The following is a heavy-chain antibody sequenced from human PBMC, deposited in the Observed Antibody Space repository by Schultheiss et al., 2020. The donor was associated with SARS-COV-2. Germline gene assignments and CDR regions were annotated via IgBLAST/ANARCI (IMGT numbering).Heavy chain of an antibody. CDR1: GFTFSDYY. J-gene: IGHJ6*02. V-gene: IGHV3-23*01. CDR2: ISGSGGST. Sequence: GGSLRLSCAASGFTFSDYYMSWIRQAPGKGLEWVSAISGSGGSTYYADSVKGRFTISRDNSKNTLYLQMNSLRAEDTAVYYCARETERGALYYYYGMDVWGQGTTVTVSS. CDR3: ARETERGALYYYYGMDV. D-gene: IGHD3-10*01.